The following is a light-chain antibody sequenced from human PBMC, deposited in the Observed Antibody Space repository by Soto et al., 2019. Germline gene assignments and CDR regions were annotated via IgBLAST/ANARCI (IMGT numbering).Light chain of an antibody. CDR2: DTT. CDR3: LLSYSGTNWV. Sequence: QAVVTQEPSLTVSPGGTVTLTCRSSTGAVTSGNYPYWFQKKPGQAPRTLIYDTTNKQSWTPARFSGSLLGGKAALTLAGAQTDDEADYYCLLSYSGTNWVFGGGTKLTVL. V-gene: IGLV7-46*01. J-gene: IGLJ3*02. CDR1: TGAVTSGNY.